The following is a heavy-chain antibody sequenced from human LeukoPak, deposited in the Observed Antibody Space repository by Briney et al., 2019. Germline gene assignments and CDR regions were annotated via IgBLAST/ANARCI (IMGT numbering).Heavy chain of an antibody. CDR1: GFTFSSYA. D-gene: IGHD2-8*01. J-gene: IGHJ4*02. V-gene: IGHV3-23*01. CDR3: AKDLGGGDIVLMVYAMR. Sequence: PGGSLRLSCAASGFTFSSYAMSWVRQAPGKGLEWVSAISGSGGSTYYADSVKGRFTISRDNSKNTLYLQMNSLRAEDTAVYYCAKDLGGGDIVLMVYAMRWGQGTLVTVSS. CDR2: ISGSGGST.